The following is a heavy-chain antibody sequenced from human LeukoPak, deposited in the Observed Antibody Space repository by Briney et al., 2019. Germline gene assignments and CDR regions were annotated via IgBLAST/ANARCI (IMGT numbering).Heavy chain of an antibody. V-gene: IGHV4-30-2*01. D-gene: IGHD1-26*01. J-gene: IGHJ2*01. CDR3: ARTPTYSVGYFDL. CDR1: GGSISSGGYS. CDR2: IYHSGST. Sequence: SETLSLTCAVSGGSISSGGYSWSWIRQPPGKGLEWIGYIYHSGSTYYNPSLKSRVTISVDRSKNQFSLKLTSVTAADTAVYYCARTPTYSVGYFDLWGRGTLVTVSS.